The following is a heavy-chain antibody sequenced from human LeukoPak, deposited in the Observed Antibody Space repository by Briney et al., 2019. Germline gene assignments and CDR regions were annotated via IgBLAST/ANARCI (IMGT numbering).Heavy chain of an antibody. CDR2: ILYGGST. V-gene: IGHV4-59*08. D-gene: IGHD5-12*01. Sequence: PSETLSLTCTVSGGSVSGYYWTWIRQPPGKGLEWIGYILYGGSTKYNPSLKSRITISVDTSKNRVSLRLRSVTAADTAMYYCARLHPSQSGFSDCWGQGTLVTVTS. CDR3: ARLHPSQSGFSDC. CDR1: GGSVSGYY. J-gene: IGHJ4*02.